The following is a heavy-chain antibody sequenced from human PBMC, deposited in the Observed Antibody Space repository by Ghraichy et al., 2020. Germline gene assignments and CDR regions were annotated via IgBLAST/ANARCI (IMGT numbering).Heavy chain of an antibody. CDR1: GFTFSSYA. Sequence: GSLSLSCAASGFTFSSYAMSWVRQAPGKGLEWVSAISGSGGSTYYADSVKGRFTISRDNSKNTLYLQMNSLRAEDTAVYYCAKDHRGAAAGTRYAFDIWGQGTMVTVSS. CDR3: AKDHRGAAAGTRYAFDI. D-gene: IGHD6-13*01. J-gene: IGHJ3*02. CDR2: ISGSGGST. V-gene: IGHV3-23*01.